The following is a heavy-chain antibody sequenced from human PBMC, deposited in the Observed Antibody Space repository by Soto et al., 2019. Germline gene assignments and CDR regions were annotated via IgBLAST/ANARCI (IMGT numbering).Heavy chain of an antibody. D-gene: IGHD2-8*01. J-gene: IGHJ4*02. Sequence: GESLKISCKGSGYSFTSYWISWVRQMPGKGLEWMGRIDPSDSYTNYSPSFQGHVTISADNSKNMVFLQMNSLRAEDTALYYCAKNGLDNSPSAIDSWGPGTLVTVSS. CDR3: AKNGLDNSPSAIDS. V-gene: IGHV5-10-1*01. CDR2: IDPSDSYT. CDR1: GYSFTSYW.